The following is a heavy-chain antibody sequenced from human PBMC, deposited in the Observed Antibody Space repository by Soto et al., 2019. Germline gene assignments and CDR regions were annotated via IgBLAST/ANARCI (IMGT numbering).Heavy chain of an antibody. J-gene: IGHJ6*02. CDR3: AREGYCSSTSCYTNQYYYYGMDV. Sequence: ASVKFSCKASGYTFTGYYMHWVRQAPGQGLEWMGWINPNSGGTNYAQKFQGWVTMTRDTSISTAYMELSRLRSDDTAVYYCAREGYCSSTSCYTNQYYYYGMDVWGQGTTVTVSS. CDR2: INPNSGGT. D-gene: IGHD2-2*02. V-gene: IGHV1-2*04. CDR1: GYTFTGYY.